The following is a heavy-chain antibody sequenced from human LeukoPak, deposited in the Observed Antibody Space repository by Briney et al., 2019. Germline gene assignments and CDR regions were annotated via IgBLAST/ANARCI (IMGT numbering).Heavy chain of an antibody. D-gene: IGHD1-26*01. CDR2: ISTYNGNT. CDR1: GYTFTSFG. V-gene: IGHV1-18*01. J-gene: IGHJ4*02. CDR3: ARDREYFDY. Sequence: VASVKVSCKASGYTFTSFGISWVRQAPGQGLEWMGWISTYNGNTKYAQKLQGRVTMTTDTSTSTAYMELRSLRSDDTAVYYCARDREYFDYWGQGTLVTVSS.